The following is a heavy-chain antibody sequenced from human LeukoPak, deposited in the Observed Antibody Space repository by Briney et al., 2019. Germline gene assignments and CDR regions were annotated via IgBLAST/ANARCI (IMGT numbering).Heavy chain of an antibody. CDR1: GFTFSSYA. J-gene: IGHJ4*02. CDR2: ISYDGSNK. CDR3: ASDHYDSSGFPGMN. V-gene: IGHV3-30-3*01. D-gene: IGHD3-22*01. Sequence: GGSLRLSCAASGFTFSSYAMHWVRQAPGKGLEWVAVISYDGSNKYYADSVRGRFTISRDNSENTLYLQMNSLRAEDTAVYYCASDHYDSSGFPGMNWGQGTLVTVSS.